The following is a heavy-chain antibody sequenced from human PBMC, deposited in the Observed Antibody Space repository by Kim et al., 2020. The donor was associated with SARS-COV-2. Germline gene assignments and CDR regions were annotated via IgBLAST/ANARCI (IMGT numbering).Heavy chain of an antibody. CDR2: NK. CDR3: ARVLSGSTLDD. D-gene: IGHD1-26*01. Sequence: NKAAADTVKDRFTISRDNSKNTRYLKMNSLRAEDTAVYYCARVLSGSTLDDWGQGTLVTGSS. J-gene: IGHJ4*02. V-gene: IGHV3-30-3*01.